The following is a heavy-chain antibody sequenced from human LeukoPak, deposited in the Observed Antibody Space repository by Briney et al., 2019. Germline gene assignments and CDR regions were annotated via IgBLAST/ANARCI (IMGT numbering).Heavy chain of an antibody. CDR3: ARVASEWLAPIDY. Sequence: ASVKVSCKASGYTLTSYEIIWVRQATGQRLEWMGWMNPNSGNTGFVEKFQGRVTITRNTSIATAYMELSSLRFEDTAVYYCARVASEWLAPIDYWGQGTLVTVSS. CDR2: MNPNSGNT. V-gene: IGHV1-8*01. J-gene: IGHJ4*02. D-gene: IGHD6-19*01. CDR1: GYTLTSYE.